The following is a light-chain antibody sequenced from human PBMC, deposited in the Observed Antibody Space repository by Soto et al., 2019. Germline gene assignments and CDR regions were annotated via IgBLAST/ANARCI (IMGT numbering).Light chain of an antibody. CDR1: ETIVTY. CDR3: QQSYRSPPYT. CDR2: AAS. Sequence: DIQMTQSPSSLSASLGDRVTIACRASETIVTYLNWYQQKPGQAPKLLIYAASSLQGGVPSRFSGSGSVREFTLIISSLQREDVATYFCQQSYRSPPYTFGHGTKLEIK. J-gene: IGKJ2*01. V-gene: IGKV1-39*01.